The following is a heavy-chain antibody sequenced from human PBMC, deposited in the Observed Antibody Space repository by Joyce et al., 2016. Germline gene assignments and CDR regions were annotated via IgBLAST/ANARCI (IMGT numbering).Heavy chain of an antibody. CDR3: ARLKGGFDY. Sequence: EVQLVESGGGLVKPGGSLRLSCAASGFTFSTYGMNWVRQPTGKGLEWVSSVSIGVTYIYYADSLKGRFTLSRDSATNSLYLQMDGLRAEDTAIYYCARLKGGFDYWGQGTLVTVSS. V-gene: IGHV3-21*02. D-gene: IGHD1-26*01. CDR1: GFTFSTYG. CDR2: VSIGVTYI. J-gene: IGHJ4*02.